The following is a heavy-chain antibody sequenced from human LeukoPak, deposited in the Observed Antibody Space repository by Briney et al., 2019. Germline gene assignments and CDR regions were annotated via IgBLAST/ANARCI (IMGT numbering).Heavy chain of an antibody. V-gene: IGHV4-34*01. CDR2: INHSGST. Sequence: PSETLSLTCAVYGGSFSGYYWSWIRQPPGKGLEWIGEINHSGSTNYNPSLKSRVTISVDTSKNQFSLKLSSVTAADTAVYYCARDKAPSYVDTAMAPGYWGQGTLVTVSS. CDR3: ARDKAPSYVDTAMAPGY. J-gene: IGHJ4*02. CDR1: GGSFSGYY. D-gene: IGHD5-18*01.